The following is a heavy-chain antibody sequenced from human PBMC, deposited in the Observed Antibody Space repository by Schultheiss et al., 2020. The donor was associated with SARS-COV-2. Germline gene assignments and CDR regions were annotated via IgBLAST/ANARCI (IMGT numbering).Heavy chain of an antibody. V-gene: IGHV4-61*01. CDR1: GGSVSSGSYY. D-gene: IGHD4-17*01. Sequence: SETLSLTCTVSGGSVSSGSYYWSWIRQPPGKGLEWSGYIYYSGSTYYNPSLKSRVTISVDTSKNQFSLKLSSVTAADTAVYYCARMTTVTSPVDYWGQGTLVTVSS. J-gene: IGHJ4*02. CDR3: ARMTTVTSPVDY. CDR2: IYYSGST.